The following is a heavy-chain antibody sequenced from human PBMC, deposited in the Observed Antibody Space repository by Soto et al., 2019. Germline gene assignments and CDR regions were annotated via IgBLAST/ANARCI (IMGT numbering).Heavy chain of an antibody. CDR1: GFTFSSYE. J-gene: IGHJ6*02. V-gene: IGHV3-48*03. Sequence: GGSLILSCAASGFTFSSYEMNWVRQAPGKGLEWVSYISSSGSTIYYADSVKGRFTISRDNAKNSLYLQINSLRAEDTAVYYCARGGSDVYYGMDAWGQGTTVTVSS. CDR3: ARGGSDVYYGMDA. D-gene: IGHD3-16*01. CDR2: ISSSGSTI.